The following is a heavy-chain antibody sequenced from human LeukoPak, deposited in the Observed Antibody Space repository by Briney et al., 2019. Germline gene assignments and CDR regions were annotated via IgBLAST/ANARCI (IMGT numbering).Heavy chain of an antibody. CDR1: GASIGGYY. V-gene: IGHV4-59*01. Sequence: SETLSLMCTMSGASIGGYYWNWIRQPPGKGLEWIGHIFFSGSPSYSPSLKSRVTIFRDTSRSQISLEMTSVTAADTAVYFCARSQEVLLYGSAGYSEPFNLWGQGTMVIVSS. CDR3: ARSQEVLLYGSAGYSEPFNL. J-gene: IGHJ3*01. D-gene: IGHD3-22*01. CDR2: IFFSGSP.